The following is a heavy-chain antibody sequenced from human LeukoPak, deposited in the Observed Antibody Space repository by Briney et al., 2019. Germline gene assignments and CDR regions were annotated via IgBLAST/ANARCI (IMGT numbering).Heavy chain of an antibody. CDR3: ARVPLGDYYDSSDAGY. Sequence: ASVKVSCKASGYTFTSYYMHWVRQAPGQGLEWRGIIKPSGGSTSYAQKFQGRVTMTRDTSTSTVYMELSSLRSEDTAVYYCARVPLGDYYDSSDAGYWGQGTLVTVSS. J-gene: IGHJ4*02. CDR1: GYTFTSYY. V-gene: IGHV1-46*01. D-gene: IGHD3-22*01. CDR2: IKPSGGST.